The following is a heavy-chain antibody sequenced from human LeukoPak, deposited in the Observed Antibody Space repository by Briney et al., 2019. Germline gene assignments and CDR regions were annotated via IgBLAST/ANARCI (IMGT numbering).Heavy chain of an antibody. CDR3: ARDQEWGIAAAGNDY. Sequence: GASVRVSCKASGYTFTGYYMHWVRQAPGQGLEWMGWINPNSGGTNYAQKFQGRVTMTRDTSISTAYMELSRLRSDDTAVYYCARDQEWGIAAAGNDYWGQGTLVTVSS. J-gene: IGHJ4*02. V-gene: IGHV1-2*02. D-gene: IGHD6-13*01. CDR1: GYTFTGYY. CDR2: INPNSGGT.